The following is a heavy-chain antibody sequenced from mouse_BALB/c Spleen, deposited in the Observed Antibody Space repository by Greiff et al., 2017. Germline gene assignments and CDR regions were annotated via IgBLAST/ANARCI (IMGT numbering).Heavy chain of an antibody. Sequence: EVKLVESGGGLVQPGGSRKLSCAASGFTFSSFGMHWVRQAPEKGLEWVAYISSGSSTIYYADTVKGRFTISRDNPKNTLFLQMTSLRSEDTAMYYCARPYGRYWYFDVWGAGTTVTVSS. CDR3: ARPYGRYWYFDV. J-gene: IGHJ1*01. CDR2: ISSGSSTI. D-gene: IGHD2-10*02. V-gene: IGHV5-17*02. CDR1: GFTFSSFG.